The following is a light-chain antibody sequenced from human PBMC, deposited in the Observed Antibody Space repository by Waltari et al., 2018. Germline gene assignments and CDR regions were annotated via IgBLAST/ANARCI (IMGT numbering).Light chain of an antibody. V-gene: IGLV2-23*02. CDR1: NSTVDILHL. CDR3: CSFAGYGIYV. J-gene: IGLJ1*01. CDR2: EIR. Sequence: QSALTQPASVSGSPGQSITISCPAGNSTVDILHLFSWYQHHPGRNPRLLIYEIRQRPSGISNRFSGSKSGNTASLTISGLQPEDEADYFCCSFAGYGIYVFGSGTQVSVL.